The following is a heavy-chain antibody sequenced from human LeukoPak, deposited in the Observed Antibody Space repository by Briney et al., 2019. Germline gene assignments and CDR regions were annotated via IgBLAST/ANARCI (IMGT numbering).Heavy chain of an antibody. Sequence: PSETLSLTCTVSGGSISSSSYYWGWIRQPPGKGLEWIGSIYHSGSTYYNPSLKSRVTISVDTSKNQFSLKLSSVTAADTAVYYCASSGWLRPPLDYWGQGTLVTVSS. J-gene: IGHJ4*02. D-gene: IGHD5-12*01. CDR1: GGSISSSSYY. CDR3: ASSGWLRPPLDY. V-gene: IGHV4-39*07. CDR2: IYHSGST.